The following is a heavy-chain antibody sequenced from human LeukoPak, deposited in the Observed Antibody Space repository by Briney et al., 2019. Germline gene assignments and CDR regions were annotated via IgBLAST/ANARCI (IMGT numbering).Heavy chain of an antibody. Sequence: PSETLSLTCAVYGGSFSGYYWSWIRQPPGKGLEWIGEINHSGSTSYNPSLKSRVTISINTSKNQFSLKLSSVTAADTAVYYCARVAILRFDPWGQGTLVTVSS. CDR1: GGSFSGYY. D-gene: IGHD2-15*01. CDR3: ARVAILRFDP. CDR2: INHSGST. J-gene: IGHJ5*02. V-gene: IGHV4-34*01.